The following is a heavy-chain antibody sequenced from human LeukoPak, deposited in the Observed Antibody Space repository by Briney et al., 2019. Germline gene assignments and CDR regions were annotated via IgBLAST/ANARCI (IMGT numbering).Heavy chain of an antibody. V-gene: IGHV3-11*01. CDR2: IRRVPTDL. Sequence: GGSLRLSCVASGLTFSDTNLAWIRQAPGKGLEWISYIRRVPTDLYYADSVKGRFTITRDNAKNSLYLQMNSLRAEDTAVYYCARLKELSAHYYFDYWGQGTLVTVSS. J-gene: IGHJ4*02. CDR1: GLTFSDTN. CDR3: ARLKELSAHYYFDY. D-gene: IGHD3-16*02.